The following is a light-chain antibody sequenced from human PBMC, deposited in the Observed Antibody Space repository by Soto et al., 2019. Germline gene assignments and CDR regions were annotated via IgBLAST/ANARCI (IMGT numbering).Light chain of an antibody. V-gene: IGKV3-20*01. CDR2: ASV. CDR3: QIYGNSPT. CDR1: QRSGSNF. Sequence: ELVLTQSPGSLSLSPGERATLSCKASQRSGSNFVSWYQQKPGQAPRLLFYASVNRATGIPVRFSGSASGTDFTLTINKQEAEDFTVYYFQIYGNSPTFGQGTQLEIK. J-gene: IGKJ5*01.